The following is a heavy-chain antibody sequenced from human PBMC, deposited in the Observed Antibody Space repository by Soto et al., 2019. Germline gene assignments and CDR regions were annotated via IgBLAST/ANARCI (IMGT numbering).Heavy chain of an antibody. CDR2: ISWNSGSI. D-gene: IGHD5-18*01. J-gene: IGHJ4*02. CDR3: AKDISDTAMVTFDY. V-gene: IGHV3-9*01. CDR1: GFTFDDYA. Sequence: EVQLVESGGGLVQPGRSLRLSCAASGFTFDDYAMHWVRQAPGKGLEWVSGISWNSGSIGYADSVKGRFTISRDNAKNSLYLQMNSLRAEDTALYYCAKDISDTAMVTFDYWGQGTLVTVSS.